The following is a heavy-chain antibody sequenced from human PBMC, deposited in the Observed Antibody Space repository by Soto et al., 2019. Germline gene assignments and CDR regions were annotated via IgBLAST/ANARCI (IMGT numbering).Heavy chain of an antibody. D-gene: IGHD3-22*01. CDR1: GFTFSNYG. CDR2: IWFDGSDK. J-gene: IGHJ4*02. CDR3: ARDDSGPDY. V-gene: IGHV3-33*01. Sequence: QVQLVESGGGVVQPGRSLRLSCAASGFTFSNYGMHWVRQAPGKGLEWVALIWFDGSDKYYADSVKGRFTLSRDNSKNTVYLQMNSLRAEDTAVYYCARDDSGPDYWGQGTLVTVSS.